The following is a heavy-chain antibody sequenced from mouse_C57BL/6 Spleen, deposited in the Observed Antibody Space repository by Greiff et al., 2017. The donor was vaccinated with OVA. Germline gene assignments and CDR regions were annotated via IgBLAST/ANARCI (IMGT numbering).Heavy chain of an antibody. Sequence: EVKLMESGPGLVKPSQSLSLTCSVTGYSITSGYYWTWIRQFPGNKLEWMGYISYDGSNNYNPSLKNRISITRDTSKNQFFLKLNSVTTEDTATYYCAREQLGRGNYWGQGTTLTVSS. CDR3: AREQLGRGNY. CDR1: GYSITSGYY. D-gene: IGHD4-1*02. V-gene: IGHV3-6*01. J-gene: IGHJ2*01. CDR2: ISYDGSN.